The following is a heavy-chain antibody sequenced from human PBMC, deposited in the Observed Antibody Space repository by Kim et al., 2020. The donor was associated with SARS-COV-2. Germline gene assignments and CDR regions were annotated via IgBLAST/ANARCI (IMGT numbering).Heavy chain of an antibody. J-gene: IGHJ3*02. CDR2: IDWDDDK. D-gene: IGHD3-16*01. V-gene: IGHV2-70*11. Sequence: SGPTLVKPTQTLTLTCTFSGFSLSTSGMCVSWIRQPPGKALEWLARIDWDDDKYYSTSLKTRLTISKDTSKNQVVLTMTNMDPVDTATYYCARIPISSGDYVWGSHIGAPDAFDIWGQGTMVTVSS. CDR1: GFSLSTSGMC. CDR3: ARIPISSGDYVWGSHIGAPDAFDI.